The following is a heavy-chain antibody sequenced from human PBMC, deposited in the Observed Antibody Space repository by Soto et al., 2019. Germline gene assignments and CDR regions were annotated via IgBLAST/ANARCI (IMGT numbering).Heavy chain of an antibody. CDR3: ARTDTQYYFDY. Sequence: ASVKVSCKASGGTFSSYAISWVRQAPGQGLEWMGGIIPIFGTANYAQKFQGRVTITADESTSTAYMELRGLRSDDTAVYYCARTDTQYYFDYWGQGTLVTVSS. V-gene: IGHV1-69*13. CDR2: IIPIFGTA. CDR1: GGTFSSYA. J-gene: IGHJ4*02.